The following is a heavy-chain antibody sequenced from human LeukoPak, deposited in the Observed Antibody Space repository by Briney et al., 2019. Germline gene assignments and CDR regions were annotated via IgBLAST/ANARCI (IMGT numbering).Heavy chain of an antibody. D-gene: IGHD3-22*01. V-gene: IGHV3-66*01. CDR2: IYSGGST. CDR1: EFTVTTNH. J-gene: IGHJ4*02. CDR3: AKDGPYDSSDY. Sequence: PGGSLRLSCAASEFTVTTNHMTWVRQAPGKGLEWVSVIYSGGSTYYADSVKGRFTISRDNSKNTLYLQMNSLRAEDTAVYYCAKDGPYDSSDYWGQGTLVTVSS.